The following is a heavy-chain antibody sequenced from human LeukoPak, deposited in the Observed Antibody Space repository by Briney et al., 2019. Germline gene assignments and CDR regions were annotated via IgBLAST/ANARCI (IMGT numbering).Heavy chain of an antibody. J-gene: IGHJ4*02. V-gene: IGHV3-30*18. Sequence: PGRSLRLSCAASGFTFSSYGMHWVRQAPGKGLEWVAVISYDGSNKYYADSVKGRFTISRDNSKNTLYLQMNSLRAEDTAVYYCAKDLFSGSGGESPIDYWGQGTLVTVSS. CDR3: AKDLFSGSGGESPIDY. CDR1: GFTFSSYG. D-gene: IGHD3-10*01. CDR2: ISYDGSNK.